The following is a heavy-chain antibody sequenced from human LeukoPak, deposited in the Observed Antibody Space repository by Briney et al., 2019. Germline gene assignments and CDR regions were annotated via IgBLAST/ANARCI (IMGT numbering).Heavy chain of an antibody. CDR2: ISYDGSNK. Sequence: PGGSLRLSCAASGFTFSSYAMHWVRQAPGKGLEWVAVISYDGSNKYYADSVKGRFTISRDNSKNTLYLQMNSLRAEGTAVYYCARTTEDYDSSGYYNAPFDYWGQGTLVTVSS. V-gene: IGHV3-30-3*01. D-gene: IGHD3-22*01. CDR1: GFTFSSYA. CDR3: ARTTEDYDSSGYYNAPFDY. J-gene: IGHJ4*02.